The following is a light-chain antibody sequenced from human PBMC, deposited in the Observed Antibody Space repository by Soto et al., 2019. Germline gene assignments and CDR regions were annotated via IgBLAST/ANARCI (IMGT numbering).Light chain of an antibody. V-gene: IGLV2-8*01. J-gene: IGLJ1*01. Sequence: QCPLTQPASASGSPGQSVTISCTGTKNDIGVYDFVSWYQHHPGKAPRLIIYEVVQRPSGVPDRFSGSKSGNTASLTVSGLQAADEADYFCKSYAGSNTYDYGSGTKVTV. CDR3: KSYAGSNTYD. CDR2: EVV. CDR1: KNDIGVYDF.